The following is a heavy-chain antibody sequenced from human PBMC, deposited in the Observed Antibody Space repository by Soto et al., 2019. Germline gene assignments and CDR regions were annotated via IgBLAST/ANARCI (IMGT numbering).Heavy chain of an antibody. V-gene: IGHV3-11*01. CDR1: GFTFSDYY. CDR2: ISSSGSTI. J-gene: IGHJ6*03. D-gene: IGHD3-10*01. CDR3: ARDKLSDSGFLGGYYYMDV. Sequence: PGGSLRLSCAASGFTFSDYYMSWIRQAPGKGLEWVSYISSSGSTIYYADSVKGRFTISRDNAKNSLYLQMNSLRAEDTAVYYCARDKLSDSGFLGGYYYMDVWGKGTTVTVSS.